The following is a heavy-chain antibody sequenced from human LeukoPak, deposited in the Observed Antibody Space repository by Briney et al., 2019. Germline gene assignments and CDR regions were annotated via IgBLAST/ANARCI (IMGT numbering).Heavy chain of an antibody. CDR3: ARRTVVTAKAHFDY. CDR2: IYPGDSDT. D-gene: IGHD2-21*02. Sequence: GESLKISCKAPGFRFTSYWIGWVRQMPGKGLDWMRIIYPGDSDTRYSPSFQGQVTISAAKSITPAYLQWSSLKASDTAMYYCARRTVVTAKAHFDYWGQGTLVTVSS. CDR1: GFRFTSYW. V-gene: IGHV5-51*01. J-gene: IGHJ4*02.